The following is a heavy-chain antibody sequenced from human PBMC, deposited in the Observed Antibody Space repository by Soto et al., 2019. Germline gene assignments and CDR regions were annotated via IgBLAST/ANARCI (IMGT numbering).Heavy chain of an antibody. D-gene: IGHD3-22*01. CDR1: GFTFGDYA. CDR2: IRSKAYGGTT. CDR3: TICSHYYDSSGYSSFDY. V-gene: IGHV3-49*04. J-gene: IGHJ4*02. Sequence: GESLKISCTASGFTFGDYAMSWVRQAPGKGLEWVGFIRSKAYGGTTEYAASVKGRFTISRDDSKSIAYLQMNSLKTEDTAVYYCTICSHYYDSSGYSSFDYWGQGTLVTVSS.